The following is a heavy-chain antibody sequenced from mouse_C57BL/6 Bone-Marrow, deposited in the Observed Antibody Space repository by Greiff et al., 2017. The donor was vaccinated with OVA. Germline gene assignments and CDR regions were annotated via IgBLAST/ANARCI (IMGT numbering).Heavy chain of an antibody. Sequence: VQLQQSGPELVKPGASVKISCKASGYTFTDYYMNWVKQSHGKSLEWIGDINPNNGGTSYNQKFKGKATLTVDKSSSTAYMELRSLTSEDSAVYYCARWPWYFDVWGTGTTVTVSS. V-gene: IGHV1-26*01. CDR1: GYTFTDYY. CDR3: ARWPWYFDV. CDR2: INPNNGGT. J-gene: IGHJ1*03.